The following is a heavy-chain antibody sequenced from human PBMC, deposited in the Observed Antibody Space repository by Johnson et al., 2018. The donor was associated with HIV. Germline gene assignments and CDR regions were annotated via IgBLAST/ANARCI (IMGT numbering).Heavy chain of an antibody. V-gene: IGHV3-30*19. CDR1: GFTFSSYG. CDR2: IWYDGSNK. CDR3: ARDCTGGVCLNDAFDI. J-gene: IGHJ3*02. D-gene: IGHD2-8*02. Sequence: QVQLVESGGGVVQPGRSLRLSCAASGFTFSSYGMHWVRQAPGKGLEWVAVIWYDGSNKYYADSVKGRFTISRDNSKNTLYLKRNSLRAEDTAVYYCARDCTGGVCLNDAFDIWGQGTMVTVSS.